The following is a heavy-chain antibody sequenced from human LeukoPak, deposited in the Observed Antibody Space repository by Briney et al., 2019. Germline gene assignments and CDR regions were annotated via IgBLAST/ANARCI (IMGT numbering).Heavy chain of an antibody. D-gene: IGHD5-12*01. CDR1: GFTFSSYA. J-gene: IGHJ3*01. CDR2: ISYDGSNK. V-gene: IGHV3-30*04. Sequence: PGGSLRLSCAASGFTFSSYAMHWVRQAPGKGLEWVAIISYDGSNKYYTYSVKGRFTVSRDNSKNTLYLQMNSLRPEDTALYYCARDLYSGLIAYAFDLWGQGTMVTVSS. CDR3: ARDLYSGLIAYAFDL.